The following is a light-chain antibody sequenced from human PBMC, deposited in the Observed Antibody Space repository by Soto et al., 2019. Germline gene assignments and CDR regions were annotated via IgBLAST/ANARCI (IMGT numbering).Light chain of an antibody. J-gene: IGLJ2*01. CDR1: SSNIGSNT. CDR3: AACDDSLNGPV. V-gene: IGLV1-44*01. Sequence: QSVLTQPPSASGTPGQRVTISCSGSSSNIGSNTVNWYQQLPGTAPKLLIYSNNQRPSGVPDRFSGSKSGTSASLAISGLQSEDEADYYYAACDDSLNGPVFGGGTKLTVL. CDR2: SNN.